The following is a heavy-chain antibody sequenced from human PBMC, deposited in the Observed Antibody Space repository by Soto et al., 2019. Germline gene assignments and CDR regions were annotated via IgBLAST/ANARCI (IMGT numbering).Heavy chain of an antibody. D-gene: IGHD6-13*01. V-gene: IGHV5-51*01. CDR1: GYSFTSYW. CDR3: AGSFKSTPGPLRAAADPLRYYYMAV. Sequence: PGESLKISCKGSGYSFTSYWIGWVRQMPGKGLEWMGIIYPGDSDTRYSPSFQGQVTISADKSISTAYLQWSSLKASDTAMYYCAGSFKSTPGPLRAAADPLRYYYMAVWGKGTSVTVPS. J-gene: IGHJ6*03. CDR2: IYPGDSDT.